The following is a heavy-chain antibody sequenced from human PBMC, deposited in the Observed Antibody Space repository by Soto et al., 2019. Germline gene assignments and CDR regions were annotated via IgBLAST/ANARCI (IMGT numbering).Heavy chain of an antibody. J-gene: IGHJ5*02. CDR3: ARDTVLTGMFDL. CDR1: GGSIGSYH. D-gene: IGHD4-17*01. Sequence: KASETLSLTCTVSGGSIGSYHWSWVRQPPGKGLEWIASVYYTGTTNYNPSLGSRVTISIDAPENQISLKLTSVTAADTAFYYCARDTVLTGMFDLWGQGTLVT. CDR2: VYYTGTT. V-gene: IGHV4-59*01.